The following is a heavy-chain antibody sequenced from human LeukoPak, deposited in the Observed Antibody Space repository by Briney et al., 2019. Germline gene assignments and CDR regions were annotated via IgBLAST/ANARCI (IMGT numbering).Heavy chain of an antibody. CDR2: IYYSGSN. D-gene: IGHD3-10*01. J-gene: IGHJ4*02. CDR1: GGSISSYY. V-gene: IGHV4-59*08. CDR3: ARHVPYYYGSGSYDY. Sequence: SETLSLTCTVSGGSISSYYWSWIRQPPGKGLEWIGYIYYSGSNNYNPSLKSRVTISVDTSKNQFSLKLSSVTAADTAVYYCARHVPYYYGSGSYDYWGQGTLVTVSA.